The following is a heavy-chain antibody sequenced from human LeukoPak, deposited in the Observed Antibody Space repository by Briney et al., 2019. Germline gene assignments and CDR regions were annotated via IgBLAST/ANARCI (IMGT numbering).Heavy chain of an antibody. J-gene: IGHJ2*01. D-gene: IGHD4-23*01. CDR1: GGSISSSNW. CDR3: ARAPTRRAVVTPDGYFDL. V-gene: IGHV4-4*02. Sequence: PSETLSLTCAVSGGSISSSNWWSWVRQPPGKGLEWIGEIYLSGSTNYNPSLKSRVTMSVDTSKNQFSLKLSSVTAADTAVYYCARAPTRRAVVTPDGYFDLWGRGTLVTVSS. CDR2: IYLSGST.